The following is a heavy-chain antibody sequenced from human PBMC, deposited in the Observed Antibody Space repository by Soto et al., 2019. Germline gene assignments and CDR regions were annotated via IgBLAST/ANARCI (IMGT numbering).Heavy chain of an antibody. Sequence: QVRLQQWGAGLLKPSWTLSLTCAVSGGSFSFYIWTWIRQTPGKWLQWIGQINHSGSSIYNPSLNTRVTISTMSNNKFSLELSSLTAADTAVYYFTRGLFSGSSYSGSWYYFGSWGQGTMVTVSS. J-gene: IGHJ4*02. V-gene: IGHV4-34*01. CDR1: GGSFSFYI. CDR3: TRGLFSGSSYSGSWYYFGS. D-gene: IGHD1-26*01. CDR2: INHSGSS.